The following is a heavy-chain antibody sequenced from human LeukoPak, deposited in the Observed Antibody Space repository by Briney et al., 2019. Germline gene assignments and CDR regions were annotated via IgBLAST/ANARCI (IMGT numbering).Heavy chain of an antibody. CDR1: GFTLSDYS. D-gene: IGHD5-24*01. J-gene: IGHJ4*02. Sequence: PGGSLTLSCAASGFTLSDYSMNGLRQAPGKGLEGISYMGIDSGNTNYADSVKGRFTISGDQAKNSLYLQMNSLRVEVTAVYYCARDYKYAFDNWGQGTLVTVSS. CDR3: ARDYKYAFDN. V-gene: IGHV3-48*01. CDR2: MGIDSGNT.